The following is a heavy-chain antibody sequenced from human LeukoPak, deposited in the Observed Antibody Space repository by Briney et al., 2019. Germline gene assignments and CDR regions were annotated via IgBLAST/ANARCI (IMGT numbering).Heavy chain of an antibody. CDR2: INPNSGGT. V-gene: IGHV1-2*02. CDR1: GYTFTGYY. J-gene: IGHJ5*02. CDR3: ARDYLGYCSGGSCYLFDP. Sequence: ASVKVSCKASGYTFTGYYMHWVRQAPGQGLEWMGWINPNSGGTNYAQKFQGRVTMTRDTSISTAYMGLSRLRSDDTAVYYCARDYLGYCSGGSCYLFDPWGQGTLVTVSS. D-gene: IGHD2-15*01.